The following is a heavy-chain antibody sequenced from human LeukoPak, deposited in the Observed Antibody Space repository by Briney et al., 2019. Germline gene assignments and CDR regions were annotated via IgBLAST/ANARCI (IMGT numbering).Heavy chain of an antibody. J-gene: IGHJ6*02. CDR2: IYTSGST. V-gene: IGHV4-4*07. Sequence: PSETLSLTCTVSGGSISSYYWSWIRQPAGKGLEWIGRIYTSGSTNYNPSLKSRVTMSVDTSKNQFSLKLSSVIAADTAVYYCARVVPAAPEGIYYYGMDVWGQGTTVTVSS. D-gene: IGHD2-2*01. CDR3: ARVVPAAPEGIYYYGMDV. CDR1: GGSISSYY.